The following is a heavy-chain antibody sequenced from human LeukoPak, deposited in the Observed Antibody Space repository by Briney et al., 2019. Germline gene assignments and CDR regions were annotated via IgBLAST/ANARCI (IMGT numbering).Heavy chain of an antibody. Sequence: SETLSLTCTVSGGSISSYYWSWIRQPPGKGLEWIGYIYYSESTNYNPSLKSRVTISVDTSKNQFSLKLSSVTAADTAVYYCASLPVDTAIVDYWGQGTLVTVSS. J-gene: IGHJ4*02. CDR3: ASLPVDTAIVDY. CDR2: IYYSEST. D-gene: IGHD5-18*01. CDR1: GGSISSYY. V-gene: IGHV4-59*01.